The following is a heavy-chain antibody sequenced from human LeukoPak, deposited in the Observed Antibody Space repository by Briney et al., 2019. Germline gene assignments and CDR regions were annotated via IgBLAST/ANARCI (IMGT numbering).Heavy chain of an antibody. CDR3: TRGGRDTSAEYFQH. J-gene: IGHJ1*01. CDR1: GDTFSNRG. D-gene: IGHD5-18*01. CDR2: IIPMVGLA. V-gene: IGHV1-69*04. Sequence: GASVKVSCKVSGDTFSNRGISWVRQAPGQGLEWMGRIIPMVGLAKYAQKFQGKVRLIADKSTNTAYLELGNVTSEDTAVYFCTRGGRDTSAEYFQHWGQGTLVTVSS.